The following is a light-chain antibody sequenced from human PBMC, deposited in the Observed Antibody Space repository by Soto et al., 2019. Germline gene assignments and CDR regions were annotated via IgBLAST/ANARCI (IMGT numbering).Light chain of an antibody. CDR2: DDR. Sequence: SYVVTQPPSVSVAPGQTARVTRGGNDIGSKSVHWHQQKPGQAPVLVVYDDRDRPSGIPERFSGSNSGNTATLTIRRVEAGDEADYYCRVWDSSSAPWVFGGGTKLTVL. CDR3: RVWDSSSAPWV. J-gene: IGLJ3*02. CDR1: DIGSKS. V-gene: IGLV3-21*02.